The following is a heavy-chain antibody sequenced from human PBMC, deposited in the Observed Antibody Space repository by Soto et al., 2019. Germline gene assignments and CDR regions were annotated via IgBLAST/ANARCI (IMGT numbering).Heavy chain of an antibody. V-gene: IGHV3-30-3*01. D-gene: IGHD3-22*01. CDR1: GFTFSSYA. J-gene: IGHJ4*02. Sequence: WVLRLSCAASGFTFSSYAMHWVRQAPGKGLEWVAVISYDGSNKYYADSVKGRFTISRDNSKNTLYLQMNSLRAEDTAVYYCAREGRDSSGYFYYFDYWGQGTLVNVSS. CDR3: AREGRDSSGYFYYFDY. CDR2: ISYDGSNK.